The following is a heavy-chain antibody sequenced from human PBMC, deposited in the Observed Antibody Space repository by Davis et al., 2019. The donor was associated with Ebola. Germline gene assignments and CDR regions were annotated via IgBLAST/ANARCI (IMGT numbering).Heavy chain of an antibody. CDR2: ISPHNGNT. CDR3: ARGPRSTNPGYSSAL. CDR1: GYTFIDYG. D-gene: IGHD5-12*01. V-gene: IGHV1-18*04. Sequence: ASVKVSCKTSGYTFIDYGISWVRQAPGQGLEWMGWISPHNGNTNYAQKFQGRVTMTTDTSTNTAYLELWNLRSDDTAVYYCARGPRSTNPGYSSALWGQGTLVTVSS. J-gene: IGHJ4*02.